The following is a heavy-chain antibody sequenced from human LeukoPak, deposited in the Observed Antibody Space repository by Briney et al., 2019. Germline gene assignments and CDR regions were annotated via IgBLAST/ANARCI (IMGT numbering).Heavy chain of an antibody. D-gene: IGHD3-10*01. CDR1: GGSVSSGSYY. CDR2: IYHSGST. V-gene: IGHV4-61*01. CDR3: ARLAMVRGVGVWFDP. Sequence: PSETLSLTCTVSGGSVSSGSYYWSWLRQPPGKGLEWLGYIYHSGSTNYNPSLKSRVTTSVDTSKKQFSLKLSSVTAADTAVYYCARLAMVRGVGVWFDPWGQGTLVTVSS. J-gene: IGHJ5*02.